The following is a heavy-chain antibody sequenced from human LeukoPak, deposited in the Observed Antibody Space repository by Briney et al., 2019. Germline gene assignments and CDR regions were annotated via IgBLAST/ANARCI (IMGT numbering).Heavy chain of an antibody. D-gene: IGHD6-13*01. J-gene: IGHJ4*02. CDR3: ARHNKAGGNSWYDGDYDY. V-gene: IGHV4-59*08. CDR2: IFYSGDT. Sequence: SETLSLTCTVSGGSISSYYWSWIRQPPGKGLEWIGYIFYSGDTNYNPSLKSRVTISVDTSKNRFSLRLSSVTAADTAVYYCARHNKAGGNSWYDGDYDYWGQGTLVTVSS. CDR1: GGSISSYY.